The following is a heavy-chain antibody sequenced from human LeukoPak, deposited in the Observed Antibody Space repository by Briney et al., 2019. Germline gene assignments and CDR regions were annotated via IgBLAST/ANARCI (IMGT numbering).Heavy chain of an antibody. CDR1: GFTFSSYG. V-gene: IGHV3-33*01. J-gene: IGHJ4*02. CDR3: ARQGEDDYVWGSYRPPPFGY. Sequence: GGSLRLSCAASGFTFSSYGMHWVRQAPGKGLEWVAVIWYDGSNKYYADSVKGRFTISRDNSKNTLYLQMNSLRAEDTAVYYCARQGEDDYVWGSYRPPPFGYWGQGTLVTVSS. CDR2: IWYDGSNK. D-gene: IGHD3-16*02.